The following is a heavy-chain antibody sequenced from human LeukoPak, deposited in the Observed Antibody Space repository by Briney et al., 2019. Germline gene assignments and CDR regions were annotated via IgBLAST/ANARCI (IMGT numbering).Heavy chain of an antibody. D-gene: IGHD5-12*01. CDR3: ARTTREQDSAYDRRRYYYYGMDV. Sequence: SVKVSCKASGGTFSSYAIIWVRQAPGQGLEWMGGIIPIFGAANSAQKFQGRVTISADESTSTAYMELSSLRSEDTAVYYCARTTREQDSAYDRRRYYYYGMDVWGKGTTVTVSS. J-gene: IGHJ6*04. CDR2: IIPIFGAA. CDR1: GGTFSSYA. V-gene: IGHV1-69*13.